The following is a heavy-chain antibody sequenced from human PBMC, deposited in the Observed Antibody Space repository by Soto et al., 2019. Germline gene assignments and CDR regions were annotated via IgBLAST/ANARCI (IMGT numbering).Heavy chain of an antibody. CDR1: GFTFSSYG. D-gene: IGHD6-6*01. CDR3: AKDSYSSSSGVDY. Sequence: QVQLVESGGGVVQPGRSLRLSCAASGFTFSSYGMHWVRQAPGKGLEWVAVISYDGSNKYYADSVKGRFTISRDNSKNTLYLQMNSLRAEDTAVYYCAKDSYSSSSGVDYWGQGTLVTVSS. V-gene: IGHV3-30*18. CDR2: ISYDGSNK. J-gene: IGHJ4*02.